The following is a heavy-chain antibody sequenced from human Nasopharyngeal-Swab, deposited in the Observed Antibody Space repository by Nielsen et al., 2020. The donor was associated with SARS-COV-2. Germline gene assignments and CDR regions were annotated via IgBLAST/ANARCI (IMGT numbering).Heavy chain of an antibody. CDR2: INPSGGST. J-gene: IGHJ4*02. CDR1: GYTFTSYY. CDR3: ARDSYDILTGYYDY. V-gene: IGHV1-46*01. Sequence: ASVKVSCKASGYTFTSYYMHWVRQAPGQGLEWMGIINPSGGSTSYAQKFQGRVTMTRDTSTSTAYMELRSLRSDDTAVYYCARDSYDILTGYYDYWGQGTLVTVSS. D-gene: IGHD3-9*01.